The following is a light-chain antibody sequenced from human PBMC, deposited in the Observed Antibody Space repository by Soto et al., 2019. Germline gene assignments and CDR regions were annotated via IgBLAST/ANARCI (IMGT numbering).Light chain of an antibody. CDR3: QQYVTSPWA. J-gene: IGKJ1*01. CDR2: GAS. CDR1: QRVSSSF. Sequence: EIVLTQSPGTLSLSPGERATLACRASQRVSSSFLAWYQQKPGQAPRLLIYGASNRATGIPHRFSGSGSVTDFTITISRLEPEHVAVYYCQQYVTSPWAFGQGTTVAI. V-gene: IGKV3-20*01.